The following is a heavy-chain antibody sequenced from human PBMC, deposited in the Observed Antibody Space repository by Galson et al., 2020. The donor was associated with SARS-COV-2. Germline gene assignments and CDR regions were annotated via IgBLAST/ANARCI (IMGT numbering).Heavy chain of an antibody. Sequence: SETLSLTCTVSGYSISSGYYWGWSRQPPGKGLEWFGSSDHSRSTYYNPSSKSRLTISVDTSKNQFSLKLSSVTAADTAVYYCARETWIQLWLLRAGYFDYWGQGTLVTVSS. CDR3: ARETWIQLWLLRAGYFDY. D-gene: IGHD5-18*01. CDR1: GYSISSGYY. V-gene: IGHV4-38-2*02. J-gene: IGHJ4*02. CDR2: SDHSRST.